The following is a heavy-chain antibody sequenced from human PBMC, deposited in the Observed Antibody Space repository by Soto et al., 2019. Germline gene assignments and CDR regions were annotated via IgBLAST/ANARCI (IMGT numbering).Heavy chain of an antibody. CDR1: GFTFSSYA. V-gene: IGHV3-23*01. J-gene: IGHJ4*02. D-gene: IGHD3-10*01. Sequence: EVQLLESGGGLVQPGGSLRLSCAASGFTFSSYAMSWVRQAPGKGLEWVSAISGSGGSTYYADSLKGRFTSSRDNSKNTLYQQRNIVRAEDTAVYYCAKDWLVGSSVSYFGLDYWGQGTLVTVSS. CDR3: AKDWLVGSSVSYFGLDY. CDR2: ISGSGGST.